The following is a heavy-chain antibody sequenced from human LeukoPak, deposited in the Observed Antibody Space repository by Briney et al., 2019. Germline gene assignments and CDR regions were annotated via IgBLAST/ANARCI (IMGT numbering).Heavy chain of an antibody. J-gene: IGHJ4*02. D-gene: IGHD2-2*01. Sequence: GGSLRLSCAASGFTFSSYAMSWVRQAPGKGLEWVSAISGSGGSTYYADSVKSRFTISRDNSKNTLYLQMNSLRAEDTAVYYCVRDGEGSTPFDSWGQGTLVTVSS. CDR2: ISGSGGST. CDR1: GFTFSSYA. CDR3: VRDGEGSTPFDS. V-gene: IGHV3-23*01.